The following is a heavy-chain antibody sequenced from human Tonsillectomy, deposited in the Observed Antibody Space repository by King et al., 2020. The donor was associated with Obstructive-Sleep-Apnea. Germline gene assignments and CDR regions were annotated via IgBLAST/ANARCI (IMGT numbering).Heavy chain of an antibody. CDR3: ARKNPTYYYDSSGYDDAFDI. CDR2: IYYSGST. D-gene: IGHD3-22*01. J-gene: IGHJ3*02. CDR1: GGSISSYY. V-gene: IGHV4-59*01. Sequence: QLQESGPGLVKPSETLSLTCTVSGGSISSYYWSWIRQPPGKGLEGIGYIYYSGSTKYNPSLKTRVTISVDTSKNQFSLKLSSVTAAETAVYYCARKNPTYYYDSSGYDDAFDIWGQGTLVTVSS.